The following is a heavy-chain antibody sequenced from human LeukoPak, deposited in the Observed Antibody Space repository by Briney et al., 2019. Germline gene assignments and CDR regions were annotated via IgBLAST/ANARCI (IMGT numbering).Heavy chain of an antibody. CDR3: ARDKRNYDSSGYTLGGLDY. Sequence: SGTLSLTCAVYGGSFSGYYWSWIRQPPGKGLEWIGEINHSGSTNYNPSLKSRVTISVDTSKNQISLKLSSVTAADTAVYYCARDKRNYDSSGYTLGGLDYWGQGTLVTVSS. CDR1: GGSFSGYY. V-gene: IGHV4-34*01. D-gene: IGHD3-22*01. CDR2: INHSGST. J-gene: IGHJ4*02.